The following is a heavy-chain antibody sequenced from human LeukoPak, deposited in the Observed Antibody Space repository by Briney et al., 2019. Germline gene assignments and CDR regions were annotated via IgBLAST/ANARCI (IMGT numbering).Heavy chain of an antibody. CDR3: ARVEASSSWYYYGMDV. CDR2: ISGSGGST. CDR1: GFTFSSYA. Sequence: PGGSLRLSCAASGFTFSSYAMSWVRQAPGKGLEWVSAISGSGGSTYYADSVKGRFTISRDNSKNTLYLQMNSLRAEDTAVYYCARVEASSSWYYYGMDVWGQGTTVTVSS. V-gene: IGHV3-23*01. D-gene: IGHD6-13*01. J-gene: IGHJ6*02.